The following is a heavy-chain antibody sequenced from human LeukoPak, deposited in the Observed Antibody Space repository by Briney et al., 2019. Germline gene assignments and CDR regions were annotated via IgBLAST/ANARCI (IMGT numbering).Heavy chain of an antibody. D-gene: IGHD4-23*01. Sequence: SETLSLTCTVYGGSFSGYYGSWLRQPPGKGREWSGEINDSGNTKYNPSLKGRVTISVDTSKNHFSLRVLSVTAAYTPVYYCAIPTRRTYGGNPVPFDYWGQGTLVTVSS. CDR1: GGSFSGYY. CDR2: INDSGNT. V-gene: IGHV4-34*01. J-gene: IGHJ4*02. CDR3: AIPTRRTYGGNPVPFDY.